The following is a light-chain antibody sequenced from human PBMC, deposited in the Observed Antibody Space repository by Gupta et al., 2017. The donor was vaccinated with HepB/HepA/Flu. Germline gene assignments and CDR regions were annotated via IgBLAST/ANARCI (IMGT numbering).Light chain of an antibody. Sequence: QSALTQPASVSGSPGQSLTISCTGTSSDVGGYNYVSWYQQHPGKAPKLMIYVVSNRPSGVSNRFSGSKSSNTASLTISGLQAADEADYYCSSYTSSSTRGVVFGGGTKLTVL. CDR3: SSYTSSSTRGVV. CDR1: SSDVGGYNY. V-gene: IGLV2-14*03. J-gene: IGLJ2*01. CDR2: VVS.